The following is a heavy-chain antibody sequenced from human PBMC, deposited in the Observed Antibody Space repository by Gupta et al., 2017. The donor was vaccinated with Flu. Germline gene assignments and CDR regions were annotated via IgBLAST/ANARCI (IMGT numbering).Heavy chain of an antibody. CDR3: ARRVTFSSGHSCDY. Sequence: SNYNMSWVRQAPGKGLEWVSYITGSGSHNFYADSVRGRFTISRDNAKNSLSLQMNSLRVEDTAVYYCARRVTFSSGHSCDYWGQGTLVTVSS. CDR2: ITGSGSHN. D-gene: IGHD6-25*01. V-gene: IGHV3-48*01. J-gene: IGHJ4*02. CDR1: SNYN.